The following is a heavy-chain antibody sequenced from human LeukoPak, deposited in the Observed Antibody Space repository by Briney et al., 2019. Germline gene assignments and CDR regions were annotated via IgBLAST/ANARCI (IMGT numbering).Heavy chain of an antibody. CDR3: AGEGRGSYYDSSDNYKAFSYGLDV. D-gene: IGHD3-22*01. J-gene: IGHJ6*02. V-gene: IGHV3-74*01. Sequence: GGSLRLSCVASGFTFSSSWMHWVRQAPGKGLVWVSSISDDGSSAIYADSVRGRFTISRDNSKKTVNLQMNSLRAEDTAVYFCAGEGRGSYYDSSDNYKAFSYGLDVWGQGTTVTVSS. CDR2: ISDDGSSA. CDR1: GFTFSSSW.